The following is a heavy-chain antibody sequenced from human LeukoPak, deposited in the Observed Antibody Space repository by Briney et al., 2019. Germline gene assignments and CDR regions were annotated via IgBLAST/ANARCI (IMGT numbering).Heavy chain of an antibody. V-gene: IGHV3-23*01. J-gene: IGHJ4*02. CDR3: AKGGHSSSWDSFHY. Sequence: PGGSLRLSCASSGFIFSSSAMNWVRQARGRGLEGVSRISGGCDNTNYAGSVQGRVAISRDKFKDTLYLQMNSLRVEDTAVYYCAKGGHSSSWDSFHYWGQGALVTVSS. CDR2: ISGGCDNT. CDR1: GFIFSSSA. D-gene: IGHD6-13*01.